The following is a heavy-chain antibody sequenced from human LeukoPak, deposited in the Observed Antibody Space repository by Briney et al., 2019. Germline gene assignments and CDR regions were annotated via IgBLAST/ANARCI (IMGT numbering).Heavy chain of an antibody. V-gene: IGHV1-46*01. CDR1: GYTFTSNY. J-gene: IGHJ4*02. CDR3: ARGISGWDYFDY. D-gene: IGHD6-19*01. CDR2: ISPSGGST. Sequence: ASVKVSCKAFGYTFTSNYMHWVRQAPGQGPEWMGVISPSGGSTTYAQKFQGRVTITADESTSTAYMELSSLRSEVTAVYYCARGISGWDYFDYWGQGTLVTVSS.